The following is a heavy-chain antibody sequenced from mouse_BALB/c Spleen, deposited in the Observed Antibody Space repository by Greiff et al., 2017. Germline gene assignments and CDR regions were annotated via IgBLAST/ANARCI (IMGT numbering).Heavy chain of an antibody. V-gene: IGHV5-9-3*01. J-gene: IGHJ4*01. D-gene: IGHD1-1*02. CDR3: ARGGRYGYYAMDY. CDR2: ISSGGSYT. CDR1: GFTFSSYA. Sequence: EVQLVESGGGLVKPGGSLKLSCAASGFTFSSYAMSWVRQTPEKRLEWVATISSGGSYTYYPDSVKGRFTISRDNAKNTLYLQMSSLRSEDTAMYYCARGGRYGYYAMDYWGQGTSVTVSS.